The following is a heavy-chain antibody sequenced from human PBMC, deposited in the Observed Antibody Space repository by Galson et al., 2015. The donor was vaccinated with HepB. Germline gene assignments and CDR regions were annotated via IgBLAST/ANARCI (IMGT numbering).Heavy chain of an antibody. CDR2: IYYSGST. V-gene: IGHV4-31*03. J-gene: IGHJ3*02. D-gene: IGHD2-21*02. CDR1: GGSISSAGYY. CDR3: ARFGGYWGDAFDI. Sequence: TLSLTCTVSGGSISSAGYYWSWIRQHPAKGLEWIGYIYYSGSTYYNPFLKSRVTISVDTSKNQFSLKLSSVTAADTAVYYCARFGGYWGDAFDIWGQGTMVTVSS.